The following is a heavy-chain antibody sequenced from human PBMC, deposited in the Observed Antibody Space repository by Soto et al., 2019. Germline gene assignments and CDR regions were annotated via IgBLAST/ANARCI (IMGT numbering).Heavy chain of an antibody. J-gene: IGHJ3*02. V-gene: IGHV3-15*07. CDR2: IKSKTDGGTT. Sequence: PGGSLRLSCAASGFTFSNAWMNWVRQAPGKGLEWVGRIKSKTDGGTTDYAAPVKGRFTISRDDSKNTLYLQMNSLKTEDTAVYYCTTRVVAAFDAFDIWGQGTMVTVSS. D-gene: IGHD2-15*01. CDR1: GFTFSNAW. CDR3: TTRVVAAFDAFDI.